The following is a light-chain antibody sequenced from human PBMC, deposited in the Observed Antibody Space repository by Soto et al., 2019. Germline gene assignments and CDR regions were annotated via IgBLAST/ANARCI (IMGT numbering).Light chain of an antibody. Sequence: EIVMTQSPATLSVSPGERATLSCRASQSVSSNLTWYQQKPGQAPRLLIYVASTKATSIPARFSGSGSGTALTLTTSSLESKDFAVYYCQQYNNGPRTFGQGTKVEIK. CDR3: QQYNNGPRT. J-gene: IGKJ1*01. CDR2: VAS. CDR1: QSVSSN. V-gene: IGKV3-15*01.